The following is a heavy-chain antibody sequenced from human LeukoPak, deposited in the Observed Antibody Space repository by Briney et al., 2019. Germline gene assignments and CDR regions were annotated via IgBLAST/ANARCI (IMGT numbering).Heavy chain of an antibody. Sequence: PGGSLRLSCAASGFTFDDYGMSWVRQAPGKGLEWVSGINWNGGSTGYADSVKGRFTISRDNAKNSLYLQMNSLRAEDMALYHCARVIDYGSGEDAFDIWGQGTMVTVSS. D-gene: IGHD3-10*01. J-gene: IGHJ3*02. CDR1: GFTFDDYG. CDR2: INWNGGST. V-gene: IGHV3-20*01. CDR3: ARVIDYGSGEDAFDI.